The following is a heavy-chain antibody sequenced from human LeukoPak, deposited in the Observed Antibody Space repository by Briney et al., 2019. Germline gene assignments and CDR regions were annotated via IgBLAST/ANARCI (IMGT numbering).Heavy chain of an antibody. J-gene: IGHJ5*02. D-gene: IGHD1-1*01. CDR3: AREVQGFDT. Sequence: ASVKVSCKASGYTFTGNLIHWVRQAPGQGLEWMGWIDPGTGGTHYAQKFRDRVTVTSDTAISTAYMELNMLTSDDTAVYFCAREVQGFDTWGQGTLVTVSS. CDR2: IDPGTGGT. V-gene: IGHV1-2*02. CDR1: GYTFTGNL.